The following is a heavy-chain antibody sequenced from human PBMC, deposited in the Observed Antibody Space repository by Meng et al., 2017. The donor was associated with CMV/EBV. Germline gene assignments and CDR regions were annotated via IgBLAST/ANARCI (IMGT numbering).Heavy chain of an antibody. CDR3: ARDKGDYYDSSGYSLGSHHGPLDY. D-gene: IGHD3-22*01. Sequence: ASVKVSCKASGGTFSSYAISWVRQAPGQGLEWMGWISVYNGNTNYAQKFQGRVTMTTDTSTRTAYMELRSLRSDDTAVYYCARDKGDYYDSSGYSLGSHHGPLDYWGQGTLVTVSS. V-gene: IGHV1-18*01. CDR1: GGTFSSYA. J-gene: IGHJ4*02. CDR2: ISVYNGNT.